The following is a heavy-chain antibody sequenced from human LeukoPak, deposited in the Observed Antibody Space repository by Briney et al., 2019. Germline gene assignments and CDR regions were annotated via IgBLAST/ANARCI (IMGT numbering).Heavy chain of an antibody. V-gene: IGHV3-53*01. J-gene: IGHJ4*02. D-gene: IGHD1-26*01. CDR2: FYSGGST. CDR1: GFTVSSYY. CDR3: ARGTSGTFKSFDY. Sequence: GGSLRLSCAASGFTVSSYYMSWVRQAPGKGLEWVSVFYSGGSTYYADSVKGRFTISRDNSNNTLYLQINSLRAEDTAVYYCARGTSGTFKSFDYWGQGTLVTVSS.